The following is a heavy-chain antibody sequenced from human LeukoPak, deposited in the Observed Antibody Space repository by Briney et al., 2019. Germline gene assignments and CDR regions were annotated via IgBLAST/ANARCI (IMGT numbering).Heavy chain of an antibody. J-gene: IGHJ6*02. CDR2: INHSGST. D-gene: IGHD6-19*01. V-gene: IGHV4-34*01. CDR1: GGSFSGYY. Sequence: SETLSLTCAVYGGSFSGYYWSWIRQPPGKGLEWIGEINHSGSTNYNPSLKSRVTISVDTSKNQFSLKLSSVTAADTAVYYCARDRRRSIAVADVSSGRYYYYYSVDVWGQGTTVTVSS. CDR3: ARDRRRSIAVADVSSGRYYYYYSVDV.